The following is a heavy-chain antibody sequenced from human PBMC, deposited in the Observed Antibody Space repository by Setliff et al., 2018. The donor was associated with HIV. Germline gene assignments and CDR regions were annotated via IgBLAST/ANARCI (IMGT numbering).Heavy chain of an antibody. Sequence: GGSLRLSCAASGFTFSSYWMSWVRQAPGKGLEWVANIKQDGSEKYYVDSVKGRFTISRDNAKNSLYLQMNSLRAEDTAVYCCARAVAEEMVDYWGQGTLVTVSS. CDR1: GFTFSSYW. D-gene: IGHD2-8*01. CDR2: IKQDGSEK. V-gene: IGHV3-7*05. CDR3: ARAVAEEMVDY. J-gene: IGHJ4*02.